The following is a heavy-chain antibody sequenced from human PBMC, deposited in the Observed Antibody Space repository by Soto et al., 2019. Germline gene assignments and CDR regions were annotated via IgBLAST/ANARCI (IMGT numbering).Heavy chain of an antibody. J-gene: IGHJ5*02. Sequence: PGGSLRLSCAASGFTFSSYAMSWVRQAPGKGLEWVSAISGSGGSTYYADSVKGRFTISRDNSKNTLYLQMNSLRAEDTAVYYCAKAPNRYFDTNNWFDPWGQGTLVTVSS. CDR3: AKAPNRYFDTNNWFDP. CDR2: ISGSGGST. CDR1: GFTFSSYA. V-gene: IGHV3-23*01. D-gene: IGHD3-9*01.